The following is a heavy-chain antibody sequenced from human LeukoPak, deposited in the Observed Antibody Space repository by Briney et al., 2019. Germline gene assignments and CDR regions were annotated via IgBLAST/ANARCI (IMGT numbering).Heavy chain of an antibody. CDR3: ARDPHGRYYFDY. CDR1: GYTFTSYY. V-gene: IGHV1-46*01. D-gene: IGHD2-15*01. Sequence: ASVKVSCKASGYTFTSYYIHWVRQAPGQGLEGMGIINPSGGSTSYAQKFQGRVTMTRDTSMSTVYMELSSLRSEDTAVYYCARDPHGRYYFDYWGQGTLVTVSS. CDR2: INPSGGST. J-gene: IGHJ4*02.